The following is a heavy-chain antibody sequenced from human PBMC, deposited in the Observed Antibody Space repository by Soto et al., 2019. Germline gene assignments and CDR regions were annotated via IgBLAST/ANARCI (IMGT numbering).Heavy chain of an antibody. CDR2: INPSGGST. J-gene: IGHJ4*02. CDR1: GYTFTRYY. D-gene: IGHD3-16*01. CDR3: ARGARQGGGFDY. Sequence: QVQLVQSGAEVKKPGASVKVSCKASGYTFTRYYMHWVRQAPGQGLEWMGIINPSGGSTSYAQKFQGRVTMTRYTSTSTVYMELSSLRSEDTAVYYCARGARQGGGFDYWGQGTLVTVSS. V-gene: IGHV1-46*01.